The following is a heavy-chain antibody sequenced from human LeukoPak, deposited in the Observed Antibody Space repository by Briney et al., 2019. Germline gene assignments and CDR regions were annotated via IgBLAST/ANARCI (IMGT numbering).Heavy chain of an antibody. J-gene: IGHJ6*03. CDR1: GFTFSSYD. V-gene: IGHV3-30*18. D-gene: IGHD6-19*01. CDR2: VSYDGSNK. CDR3: AKGSKAVLFTRDHYMDV. Sequence: AESPRLSCAASGFTFSSYDTHWVRHPPRKGQGREAVVSYDGSNKYYADSVKGRFTISRDHSTNTLYMKMNSLRAGDTAVYYCAKGSKAVLFTRDHYMDVWGKGTTVTVSS.